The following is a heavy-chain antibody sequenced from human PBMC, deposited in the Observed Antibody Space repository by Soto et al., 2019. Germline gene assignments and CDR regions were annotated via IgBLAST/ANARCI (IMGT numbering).Heavy chain of an antibody. D-gene: IGHD3-10*01. CDR1: GASISGFF. CDR3: ARDPGISVVRGVIKPYYFDY. CDR2: TSNSGST. J-gene: IGHJ4*02. Sequence: QVRLQESGPGLVKPSETLSLTCSVSGASISGFFWNWFRQPPGEGLEWIGCTSNSGSTNYNPSLTSRVTISLDPSKNQISLKLTSVTAADTAVYYCARDPGISVVRGVIKPYYFDYWGRGTLVTVSS. V-gene: IGHV4-59*01.